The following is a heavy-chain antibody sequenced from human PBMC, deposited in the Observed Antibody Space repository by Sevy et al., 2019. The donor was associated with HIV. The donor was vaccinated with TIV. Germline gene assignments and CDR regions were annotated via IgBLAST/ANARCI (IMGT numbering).Heavy chain of an antibody. J-gene: IGHJ6*02. CDR2: INPNDGVT. Sequence: ASVKVSCKASGFTFSDYYIHWVRQAPGQGLEWMAWINPNDGVTHYAQSFQGGVTLTRDTSVSTAYMEMRGLRYDDTAIYYCARLTTRPTSDLYGMDVWGQRTPVTVSS. CDR3: ARLTTRPTSDLYGMDV. D-gene: IGHD4-17*01. CDR1: GFTFSDYY. V-gene: IGHV1-2*02.